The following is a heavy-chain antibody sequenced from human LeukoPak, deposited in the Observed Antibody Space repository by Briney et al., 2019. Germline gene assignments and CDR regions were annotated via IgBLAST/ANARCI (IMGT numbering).Heavy chain of an antibody. Sequence: PSETLSLTCTVSGGSISSSSYYWGWIRQPPGKGLEWIGSIYYSGSTYYNPSLKSRVTISVDTSKNQFSLKLSSVTAADTAVYYCARDRAEYYDYWGQGTLVTVSS. CDR2: IYYSGST. V-gene: IGHV4-39*07. D-gene: IGHD3-10*01. J-gene: IGHJ4*02. CDR1: GGSISSSSYY. CDR3: ARDRAEYYDY.